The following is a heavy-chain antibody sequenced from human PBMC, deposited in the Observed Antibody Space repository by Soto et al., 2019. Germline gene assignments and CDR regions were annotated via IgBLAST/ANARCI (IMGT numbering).Heavy chain of an antibody. Sequence: ASVKVSCKASGYTFTSYYIHWVRQAPGQGLEWMGIVSPSGGSTTYAQSFQDRVTMTWDTSTTTVYMELSSLRAEDTAVYYCASRSATVLSLTYWGPGTQVTVSS. V-gene: IGHV1-46*01. D-gene: IGHD2-8*01. CDR3: ASRSATVLSLTY. CDR1: GYTFTSYY. J-gene: IGHJ4*02. CDR2: VSPSGGST.